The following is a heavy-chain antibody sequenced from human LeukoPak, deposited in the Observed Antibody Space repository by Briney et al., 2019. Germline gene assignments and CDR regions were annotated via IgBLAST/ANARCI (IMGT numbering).Heavy chain of an antibody. J-gene: IGHJ4*02. D-gene: IGHD3-22*01. V-gene: IGHV1-2*06. Sequence: ASVKVSCKASGYTFTGYYMHWVRQAPGQGLEWMGRINPNSGGTNYAQKFQGRVTMTRDTSISTACMELSRLRSDDTAVYYCARVFYDSSGPFDYWGQGTLVTVSS. CDR1: GYTFTGYY. CDR2: INPNSGGT. CDR3: ARVFYDSSGPFDY.